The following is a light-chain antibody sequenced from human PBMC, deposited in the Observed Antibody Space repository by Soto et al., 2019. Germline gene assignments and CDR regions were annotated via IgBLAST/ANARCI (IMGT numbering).Light chain of an antibody. CDR1: QSVSSN. CDR3: QKYNNCPPET. CDR2: GAS. J-gene: IGKJ1*01. V-gene: IGKV3-15*01. Sequence: EIVMTQSPATLSVSPGERATLSCRASQSVSSNLAWYQQKPGQAPRLLIYGASTRATGIPARFSGSGSGTECTLTISSLQSQDFAVYYCQKYNNCPPETFGQGTKVEIK.